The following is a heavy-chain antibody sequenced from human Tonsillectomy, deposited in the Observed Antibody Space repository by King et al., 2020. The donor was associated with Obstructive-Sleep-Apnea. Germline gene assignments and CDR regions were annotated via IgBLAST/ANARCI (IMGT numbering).Heavy chain of an antibody. CDR2: ISYDGSNK. V-gene: IGHV3-30*04. J-gene: IGHJ6*02. CDR1: GFTFSSYA. Sequence: VQLVESGGGVVQPGSSLRLSCGAAGFTFSSYAMHWVRQAPGKGLEWGSVISYDGSNKYYADSVKGRFTISRDNSKNTLYLQMNSLRAEDTAVYYCARVLDIVVVPGTKYYYYYAMDVWGQGTTVTVSS. D-gene: IGHD2-2*03. CDR3: ARVLDIVVVPGTKYYYYYAMDV.